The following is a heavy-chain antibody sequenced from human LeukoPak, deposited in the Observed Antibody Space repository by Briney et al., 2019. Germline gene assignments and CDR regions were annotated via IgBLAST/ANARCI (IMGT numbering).Heavy chain of an antibody. CDR3: ARGLLRYCSGGSCPYWY. D-gene: IGHD2-15*01. CDR2: IIPIFGTA. Sequence: SVKVSCKASGGTFSSYAISWVRQAPGQGLEWMGGIIPIFGTANYAQKFQGRVTITADESTSTAYMELSSLRSEDTAVHYCARGLLRYCSGGSCPYWYWGQGTLVTVSS. V-gene: IGHV1-69*01. J-gene: IGHJ4*02. CDR1: GGTFSSYA.